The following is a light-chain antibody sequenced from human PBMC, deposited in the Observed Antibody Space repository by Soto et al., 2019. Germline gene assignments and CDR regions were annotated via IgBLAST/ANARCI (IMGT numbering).Light chain of an antibody. CDR2: EVS. CDR3: SSHGGANNFYV. CDR1: SSDIGAYNY. Sequence: HSVPTQPPSASGSPGQSVTISCTGASSDIGAYNYVSWYQQHPGKVPKLMIYEVSKRPSGVPDRFSASKSGNTASLTVSGLQAEDEADYYCSSHGGANNFYVFGTGTKVTVL. V-gene: IGLV2-8*01. J-gene: IGLJ1*01.